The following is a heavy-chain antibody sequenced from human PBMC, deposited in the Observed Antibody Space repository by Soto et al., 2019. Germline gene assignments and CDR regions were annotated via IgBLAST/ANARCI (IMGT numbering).Heavy chain of an antibody. D-gene: IGHD5-18*01. CDR1: GGSISSSSYY. CDR3: AVHTQKGGYHRRSVGAFDI. Sequence: QLQLQESGPGLVKPSETLSLTCTVSGGSISSSSYYWGWIRQPPGKGLEWIGSIYYSGSTYYNPSLKSRVTISVDTSKNQFSLKLSSVTAADTAVYYCAVHTQKGGYHRRSVGAFDIWGQGTMVTVSS. CDR2: IYYSGST. J-gene: IGHJ3*02. V-gene: IGHV4-39*01.